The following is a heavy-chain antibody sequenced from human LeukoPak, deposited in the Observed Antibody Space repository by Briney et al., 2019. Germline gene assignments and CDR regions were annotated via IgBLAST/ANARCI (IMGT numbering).Heavy chain of an antibody. CDR3: ARAQREWLSPNDY. CDR1: GFTSSSYS. J-gene: IGHJ4*02. D-gene: IGHD3-3*01. V-gene: IGHV3-21*01. Sequence: GGSLRLSCAASGFTSSSYSMNWVRQAPGKGLEWVSSISSSSSYIYYADSVKGRFTISRDNAKNSLYLQMNRLRAEDTAVYYCARAQREWLSPNDYWGQGTLVTVSS. CDR2: ISSSSSYI.